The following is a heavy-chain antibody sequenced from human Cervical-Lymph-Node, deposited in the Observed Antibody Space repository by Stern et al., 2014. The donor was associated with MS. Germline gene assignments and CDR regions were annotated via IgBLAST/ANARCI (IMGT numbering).Heavy chain of an antibody. V-gene: IGHV5-51*01. CDR1: GYTFTDYW. CDR3: ARGREYAYTTLDF. CDR2: MHPGDSDP. J-gene: IGHJ4*02. D-gene: IGHD1-26*01. Sequence: VQLMQSGAEVRKPGESLKISCKGSGYTFTDYWIAWVRHMPEKGLEWMGIMHPGDSDPRYSPSFQGQVTISADKSINTVFLQWRSLKSSDTALYFCARGREYAYTTLDFWGQGTPVIVSS.